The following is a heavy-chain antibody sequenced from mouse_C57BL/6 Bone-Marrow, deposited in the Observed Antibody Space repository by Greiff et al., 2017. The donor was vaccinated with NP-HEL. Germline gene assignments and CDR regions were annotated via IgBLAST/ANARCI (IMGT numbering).Heavy chain of an antibody. CDR1: GYTFTSYW. CDR2: IYPGSGST. V-gene: IGHV1-55*01. CDR3: ARSDGYPYYAMDY. J-gene: IGHJ4*01. Sequence: QVQLQQPGAELEKPGASVKMSCKASGYTFTSYWITWVKQRPGQGLEWIGDIYPGSGSTNYNEKFKSKATLTVDTSSSTAYMQLSSLTSEDSAVYYCARSDGYPYYAMDYWGQGTSVTVSS. D-gene: IGHD2-3*01.